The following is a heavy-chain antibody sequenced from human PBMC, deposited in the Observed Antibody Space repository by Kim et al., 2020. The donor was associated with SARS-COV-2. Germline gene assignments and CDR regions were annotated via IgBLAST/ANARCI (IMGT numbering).Heavy chain of an antibody. Sequence: GGSLRLSCAASGFTFSNYGMHWVRQAPGKGLDWVAVIWSNGNTKNYADSVKGRFTISRDNSKNTLFLEMNSLRVEDTAVYYCATDIGAAPFDYWGQGTLVTVSS. V-gene: IGHV3-33*01. CDR3: ATDIGAAPFDY. CDR2: IWSNGNTK. CDR1: GFTFSNYG. J-gene: IGHJ4*02. D-gene: IGHD3-10*01.